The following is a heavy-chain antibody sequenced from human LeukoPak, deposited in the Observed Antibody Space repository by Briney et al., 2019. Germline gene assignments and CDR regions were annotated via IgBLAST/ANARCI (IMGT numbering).Heavy chain of an antibody. J-gene: IGHJ4*02. V-gene: IGHV4-30-2*01. D-gene: IGHD3-10*01. Sequence: SETLSLTCTVSGGSISSGGYSWSWIRQPPGKGLEWIGYIYHSGSTYYNPSLKSRVTISVDRSKNQFSLKLSSVTAADTAVYYCASQTYGSGSYGGPHWGQGTLVTVSS. CDR2: IYHSGST. CDR3: ASQTYGSGSYGGPH. CDR1: GGSISSGGYS.